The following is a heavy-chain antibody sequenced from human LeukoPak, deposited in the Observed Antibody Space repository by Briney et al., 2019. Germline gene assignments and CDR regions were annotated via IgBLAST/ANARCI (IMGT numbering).Heavy chain of an antibody. CDR1: GGSISSGYYY. D-gene: IGHD3-22*01. J-gene: IGHJ5*02. Sequence: SETLSLTCTVSGGSISSGYYYWSWIRQPPGKGLEWIAYMFYSGSTYYNPSLKSRVTMSADTSKNQLSLKLSSVTAADTAVYYCARPYYYDSRIDPWGQGILVTVSS. CDR2: MFYSGST. CDR3: ARPYYYDSRIDP. V-gene: IGHV4-30-4*01.